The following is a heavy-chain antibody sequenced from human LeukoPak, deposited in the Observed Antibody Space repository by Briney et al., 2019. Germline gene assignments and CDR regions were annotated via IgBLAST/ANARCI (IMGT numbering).Heavy chain of an antibody. V-gene: IGHV3-21*01. D-gene: IGHD6-19*01. CDR3: ARERGSDGMDV. Sequence: GGSLRLSCAASGFTFSSYSMNWVRQAPGKGLEWVSSISSSSSYIYYADSVKGRFTISRDNAKNSLYLQMNSLRAEDTAVYYCARERGSDGMDVWGQGTTVTVSS. J-gene: IGHJ6*02. CDR1: GFTFSSYS. CDR2: ISSSSSYI.